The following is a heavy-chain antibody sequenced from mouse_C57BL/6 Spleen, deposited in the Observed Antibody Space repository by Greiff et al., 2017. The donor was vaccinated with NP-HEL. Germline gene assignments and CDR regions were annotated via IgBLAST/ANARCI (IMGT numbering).Heavy chain of an antibody. CDR1: GYAFSSSW. J-gene: IGHJ2*01. CDR2: IYPGDGDT. D-gene: IGHD1-1*01. CDR3: ARSLDYGSSR. Sequence: QVQLKESGPELVKPGASVKISCKASGYAFSSSWMNWVKQRPGKGLEWIGRIYPGDGDTNYNGKFKGKATLTADKSSSTAYMQLSSLTSEDSAVYFCARSLDYGSSRWGQGTTLTVSS. V-gene: IGHV1-82*01.